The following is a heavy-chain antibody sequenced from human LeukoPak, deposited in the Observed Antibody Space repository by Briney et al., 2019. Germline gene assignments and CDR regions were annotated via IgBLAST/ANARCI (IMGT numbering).Heavy chain of an antibody. J-gene: IGHJ5*02. CDR2: IYFRGTT. CDR1: GGSLSSSSYY. D-gene: IGHD6-19*01. V-gene: IGHV4-39*01. Sequence: SETLSLTCTVSGGSLSSSSYYWGWIRQPPGKGLEWIGSIYFRGTTYYNPSLKSRVTISVDTSKNQFSLKLSSVTAADTAVYYCARLGYSSGNWFDPWGQGTLVTVSS. CDR3: ARLGYSSGNWFDP.